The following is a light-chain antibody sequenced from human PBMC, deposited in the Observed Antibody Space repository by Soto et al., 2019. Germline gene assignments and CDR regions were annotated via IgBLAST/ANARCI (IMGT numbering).Light chain of an antibody. Sequence: DIQMTQSPSTLSASVGDRVTITCRASQSISSWLAGYQQKPGKAPKLLIYKAASFESGVPSRFSRSGSGTESTLTISRLQPDDFAADYCQQQKIYWSFGQGTEVEVK. CDR2: KAA. V-gene: IGKV1-5*03. CDR1: QSISSW. CDR3: QQQKIYWS. J-gene: IGKJ1*01.